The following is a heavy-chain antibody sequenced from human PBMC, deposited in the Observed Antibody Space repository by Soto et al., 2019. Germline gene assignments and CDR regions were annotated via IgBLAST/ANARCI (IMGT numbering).Heavy chain of an antibody. V-gene: IGHV1-69*13. D-gene: IGHD2-2*02. CDR2: IIPIFGTA. CDR1: GGTFSSYA. CDR3: ARDSLDRYCSSTSCYSYYYGMDV. J-gene: IGHJ6*02. Sequence: ASVKVSCKASGGTFSSYAISWVRQAPGQGLEWMGGIIPIFGTANYAQKFQGRVTITADESTSTAYMELSSLRSEDTAVYYCARDSLDRYCSSTSCYSYYYGMDVWGQGTTVTVSS.